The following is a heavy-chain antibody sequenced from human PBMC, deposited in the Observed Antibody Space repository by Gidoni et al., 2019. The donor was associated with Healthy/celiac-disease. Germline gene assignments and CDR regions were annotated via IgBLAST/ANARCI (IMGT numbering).Heavy chain of an antibody. Sequence: PGASGKGSCKASGYTFTSYAMHWVRQAPGQRLEWMGWSNAGNGNTKYSQEFQGRVTITRDTSASTAYMELSSLRSEDMAVYYCARDMGYDSIWGMDVWGQGTTVTVSS. CDR1: GYTFTSYA. CDR3: ARDMGYDSIWGMDV. J-gene: IGHJ6*02. CDR2: SNAGNGNT. V-gene: IGHV1-3*02. D-gene: IGHD3-22*01.